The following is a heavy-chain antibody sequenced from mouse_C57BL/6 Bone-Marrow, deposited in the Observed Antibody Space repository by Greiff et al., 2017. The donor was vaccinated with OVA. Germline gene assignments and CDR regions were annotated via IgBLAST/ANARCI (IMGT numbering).Heavy chain of an antibody. CDR1: GYSFTGYY. J-gene: IGHJ3*01. CDR3: ARSYYVSSGGFAY. Sequence: EVHLVESGPELVKPGASVKISCKASGYSFTGYYMNWVKQSPEKSLEWIGEINPSTGGTTYNQKFKAKATLTVDKSSSTAYMQLKSLTSEDSAVYYCARSYYVSSGGFAYWGQGTLVTVSA. V-gene: IGHV1-42*01. CDR2: INPSTGGT. D-gene: IGHD1-1*01.